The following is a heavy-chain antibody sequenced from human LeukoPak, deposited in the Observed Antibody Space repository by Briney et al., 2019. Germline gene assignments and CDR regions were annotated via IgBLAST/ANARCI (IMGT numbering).Heavy chain of an antibody. Sequence: SVKVSCKASGGTFSSYTISWVRQAPGQGLEWMGRIIPILGIANYAQKFQGRVTITADKSTSTAYMELSSLRSEDTAVYYCARMAYCSSTSCYYFQHWGQGTLVTVSS. D-gene: IGHD2-2*01. CDR1: GGTFSSYT. V-gene: IGHV1-69*02. CDR3: ARMAYCSSTSCYYFQH. CDR2: IIPILGIA. J-gene: IGHJ1*01.